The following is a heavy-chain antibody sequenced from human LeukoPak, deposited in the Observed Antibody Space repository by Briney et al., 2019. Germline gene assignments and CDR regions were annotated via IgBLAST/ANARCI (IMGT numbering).Heavy chain of an antibody. CDR1: GGSISSDTYY. V-gene: IGHV4-39*07. J-gene: IGHJ3*02. CDR3: ARVGYCSGDICSGGDAFDI. D-gene: IGHD2-15*01. CDR2: VFYSGTT. Sequence: SSETLSLTCTVSGGSISSDTYYWGWIRQSPGKGLEWIGSVFYSGTTYYNPSLMSRVTIAVSTSKNQFSLRLSSVTAADTAVYYCARVGYCSGDICSGGDAFDIWGQGTMVSVSS.